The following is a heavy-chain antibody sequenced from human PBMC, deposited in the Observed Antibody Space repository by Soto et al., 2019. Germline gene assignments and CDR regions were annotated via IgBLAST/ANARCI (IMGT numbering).Heavy chain of an antibody. V-gene: IGHV1-3*01. Sequence: ASVKVSCKASGYTFTSYAMHWVRQAPGQRLEWMGWINAGNGNTKYSQKLQGRVTMTTDTSTSTAYMELRSLRSDDTAVYYCATDLPEIRKSWGQGTRVTVSS. CDR3: ATDLPEIRKS. J-gene: IGHJ5*02. CDR2: INAGNGNT. CDR1: GYTFTSYA.